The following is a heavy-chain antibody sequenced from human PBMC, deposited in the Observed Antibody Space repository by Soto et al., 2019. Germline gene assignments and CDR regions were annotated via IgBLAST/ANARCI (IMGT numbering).Heavy chain of an antibody. Sequence: ALSLTRNVSGGSISRGGYYWSWIRQHPGKGLEWIGYIYYSGSTYYNPSLKSRVTISVDTSKNQFSLKLSSVTAADTAVYYCARGVTMVRGVIHTPYFDYWGQGTLVTVSS. J-gene: IGHJ4*02. CDR1: GGSISRGGYY. CDR3: ARGVTMVRGVIHTPYFDY. CDR2: IYYSGST. D-gene: IGHD3-10*01. V-gene: IGHV4-31*03.